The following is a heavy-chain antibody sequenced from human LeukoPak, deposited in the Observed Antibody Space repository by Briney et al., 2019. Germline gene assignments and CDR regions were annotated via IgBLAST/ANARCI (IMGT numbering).Heavy chain of an antibody. CDR1: GGSINDYY. J-gene: IGHJ5*02. V-gene: IGHV4-59*01. D-gene: IGHD6-13*01. CDR3: ARGHRTWYTNNWFDP. Sequence: SETLSLTCSVSGGSINDYYWNWIRQPPGKGLEWIGYIYYSGSTNYNPSLKSRVTISLDMSKNQFSLNLRSVTAADTAVYFCARGHRTWYTNNWFDPWGQGTLVTVSS. CDR2: IYYSGST.